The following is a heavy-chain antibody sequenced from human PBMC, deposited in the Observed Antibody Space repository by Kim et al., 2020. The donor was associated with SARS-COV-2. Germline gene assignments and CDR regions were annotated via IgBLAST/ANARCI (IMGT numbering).Heavy chain of an antibody. D-gene: IGHD3-10*01. J-gene: IGHJ6*02. Sequence: AASATRRFTIPRGNCKNTLYLQMNRLSAEDTAVYYCAKGLDGGYYSAMDVWGQGTTVTVSS. V-gene: IGHV3-30*02. CDR3: AKGLDGGYYSAMDV.